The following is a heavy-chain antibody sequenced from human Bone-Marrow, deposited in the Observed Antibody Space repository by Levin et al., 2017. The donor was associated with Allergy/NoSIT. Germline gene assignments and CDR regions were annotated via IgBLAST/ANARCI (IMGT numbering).Heavy chain of an antibody. D-gene: IGHD5-18*01. J-gene: IGHJ4*02. Sequence: SCAASGFTFSNAWMSWVRQAPGKGLEWVGRIKSKTDGGTTDYAAPVKGRFTISRDDSKNTLYLQMNSLKTEDTAVYYCTKKAFVDTAMIDYWGQGTLVTVSS. CDR1: GFTFSNAW. CDR3: TKKAFVDTAMIDY. V-gene: IGHV3-15*01. CDR2: IKSKTDGGTT.